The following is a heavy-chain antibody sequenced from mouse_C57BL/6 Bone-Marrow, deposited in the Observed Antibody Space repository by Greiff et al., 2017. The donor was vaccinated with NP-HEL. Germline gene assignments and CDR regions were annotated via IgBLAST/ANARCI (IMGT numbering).Heavy chain of an antibody. J-gene: IGHJ1*03. D-gene: IGHD2-1*01. CDR2: IFPGSGST. V-gene: IGHV1-75*01. CDR3: ARSLDYGYYSRGYFDV. Sequence: QVQLKQSGPELVKPGASVKISCKASGYTFTDYYINWVKQRPGQGLEWIGWIFPGSGSTYYNEKFKGKATLTVDKSSSTAYMLLSSLTSEDSAVYFCARSLDYGYYSRGYFDVWGTGTTVTVSS. CDR1: GYTFTDYY.